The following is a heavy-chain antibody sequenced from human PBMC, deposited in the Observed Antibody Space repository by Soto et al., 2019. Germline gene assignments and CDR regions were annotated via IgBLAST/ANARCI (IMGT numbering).Heavy chain of an antibody. CDR1: GGSIRSGRYY. Sequence: PSETLSLTCTVSGGSIRSGRYYWVWIRQPPGKGLEWIGTIYYSRTIYYNPSLKSRVTISVDTSQNQFSLNMRSVTPADTAVYYCAGEYSTSPPVWGQGTTVTVSS. D-gene: IGHD6-6*01. CDR2: IYYSRTI. V-gene: IGHV4-39*01. J-gene: IGHJ6*02. CDR3: AGEYSTSPPV.